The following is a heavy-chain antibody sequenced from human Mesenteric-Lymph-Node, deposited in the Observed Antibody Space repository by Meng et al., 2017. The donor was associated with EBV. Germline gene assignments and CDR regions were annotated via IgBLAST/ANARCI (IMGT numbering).Heavy chain of an antibody. CDR3: VKDLAVAGT. V-gene: IGHV3-23*01. Sequence: LESGGGWVRRWGAPGLTCAATELTFSDYTMYWVGQAPGKGLEWVSHVSGSGGSTYYADSVKGRFTISRDNSKNTLFLQMNSLGADDTAVYYCVKDLAVAGTWGQGTLVTVSS. CDR1: ELTFSDYT. J-gene: IGHJ5*02. CDR2: VSGSGGST. D-gene: IGHD6-19*01.